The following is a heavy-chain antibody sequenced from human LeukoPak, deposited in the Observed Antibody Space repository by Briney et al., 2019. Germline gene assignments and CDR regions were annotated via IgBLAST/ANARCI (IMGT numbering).Heavy chain of an antibody. J-gene: IGHJ4*02. Sequence: GGSLRLSCAASGFTFSSYAMTWVRHAPGKGLEWVSAISGGGGSTYHADSVKGRFTISRDNSKNTLYLQMDSLRAEDTAVYYCANSYTCSSRTPFDCWGQGTLVTVSS. CDR3: ANSYTCSSRTPFDC. CDR1: GFTFSSYA. D-gene: IGHD6-6*01. CDR2: ISGGGGST. V-gene: IGHV3-23*01.